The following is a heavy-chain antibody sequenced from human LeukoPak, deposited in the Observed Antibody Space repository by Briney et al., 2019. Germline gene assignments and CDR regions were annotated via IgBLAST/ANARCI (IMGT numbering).Heavy chain of an antibody. Sequence: PGGSLRLSCAAPGLTVSNNYITWVRQAPGKGLEWVSAIYSDGKTYYTDSLKGRFTISRDNSKNTVYLQMNSLRADDTALYYCARAKVTSGGLEYWGQGTLVTVSS. J-gene: IGHJ4*02. CDR3: ARAKVTSGGLEY. D-gene: IGHD4-17*01. CDR1: GLTVSNNY. V-gene: IGHV3-66*01. CDR2: IYSDGKT.